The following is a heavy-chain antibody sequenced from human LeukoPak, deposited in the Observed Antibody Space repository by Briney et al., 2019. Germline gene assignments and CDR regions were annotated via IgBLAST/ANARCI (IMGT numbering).Heavy chain of an antibody. CDR2: IIPILGIA. CDR1: EGTFSSYA. Sequence: SVKVSCKASEGTFSSYAISWVRQAPGQGLEWMGRIIPILGIANYAQKFQGRVTITADKSTSTAYMELSSLRSEDTAVYYCARFRLSGGVIRGVTAYYFDYWGQGTLVTVSS. J-gene: IGHJ4*02. CDR3: ARFRLSGGVIRGVTAYYFDY. D-gene: IGHD3-10*01. V-gene: IGHV1-69*04.